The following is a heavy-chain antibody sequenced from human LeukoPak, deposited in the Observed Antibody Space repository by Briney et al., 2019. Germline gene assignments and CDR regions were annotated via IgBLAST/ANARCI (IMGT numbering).Heavy chain of an antibody. Sequence: XYYXXXIRQAPGKGLXXXXXXSSSGSTIYYADSVKGRFTISRDNAKNSLYLQMNSLRAEDTAVYYCAREYYDSIWELDYLDYWGQGTLVTVSS. CDR1: XYY. J-gene: IGHJ4*02. CDR2: XSSSGSTI. CDR3: AREYYDSIWELDYLDY. D-gene: IGHD3-22*01. V-gene: IGHV3-11*04.